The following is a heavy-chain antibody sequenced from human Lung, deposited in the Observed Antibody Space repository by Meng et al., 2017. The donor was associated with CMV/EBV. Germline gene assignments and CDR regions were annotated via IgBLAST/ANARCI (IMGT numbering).Heavy chain of an antibody. CDR1: GGSLNGYY. Sequence: SQXXXLTXAVYGGSLNGYYWSWIRQPPGKGLEWIAEINYSGTTNYSPSLKSRVTISLHSSKNQFSLNLNSVTAADTAVYYCARAYCSSTSCPEGYGGQGSXVTVSS. J-gene: IGHJ4*02. D-gene: IGHD2-2*01. V-gene: IGHV4-34*01. CDR2: INYSGTT. CDR3: ARAYCSSTSCPEGY.